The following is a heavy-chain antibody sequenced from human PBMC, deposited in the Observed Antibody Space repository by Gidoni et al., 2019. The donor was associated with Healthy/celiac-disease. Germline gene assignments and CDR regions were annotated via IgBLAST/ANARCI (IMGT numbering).Heavy chain of an antibody. CDR2: IIPIFGTA. CDR1: GGTFSSYA. V-gene: IGHV1-69*06. CDR3: ARDRSWLVKESLIDY. J-gene: IGHJ4*02. D-gene: IGHD6-19*01. Sequence: QVQLVQSGAEVKKPGSSEKVSCKASGGTFSSYAISWVRQAPGQGLEWMGGIIPIFGTANYAQKFQGRVTITADKSTSTAYMELSSLRSEDTAVYYCARDRSWLVKESLIDYWGQGTLVTVSS.